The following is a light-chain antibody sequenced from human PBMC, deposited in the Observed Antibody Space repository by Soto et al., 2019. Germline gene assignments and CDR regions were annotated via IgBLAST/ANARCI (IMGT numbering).Light chain of an antibody. CDR1: QDISNY. V-gene: IGKV1-27*01. CDR2: AAS. J-gene: IGKJ1*01. Sequence: DIQMTQSPSSLSASVGDRVTITCRASQDISNYLAWYQQKPGKVPKLLIYAASTLQSGVPSRFSGSGSGTDFTLTISSLLPEDLATYYCQKYDSAPWTFGQGTKVEIK. CDR3: QKYDSAPWT.